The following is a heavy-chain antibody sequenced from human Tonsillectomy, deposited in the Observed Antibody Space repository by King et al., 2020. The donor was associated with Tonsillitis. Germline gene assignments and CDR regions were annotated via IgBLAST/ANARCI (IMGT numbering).Heavy chain of an antibody. CDR3: ASEVIGATDYGMDM. Sequence: QMQLQESGPRLVRPSETLSLTCVVSGVSMRNYHWSWIRQSPGKGLEWLGYVHYSKTTSYNPSLKGRVTMSLDTSQREVSLSLRSVTAADTGVYYCASEVIGATDYGMDMWGQGTTVTVSS. CDR1: GVSMRNYH. V-gene: IGHV4-59*01. D-gene: IGHD2-21*01. J-gene: IGHJ6*02. CDR2: VHYSKTT.